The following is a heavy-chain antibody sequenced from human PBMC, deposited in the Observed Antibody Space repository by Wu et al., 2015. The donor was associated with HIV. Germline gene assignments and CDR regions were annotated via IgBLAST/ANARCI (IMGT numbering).Heavy chain of an antibody. J-gene: IGHJ3*02. D-gene: IGHD3-3*01. CDR3: ARDLRTTIFGVSERGDAFDI. V-gene: IGHV1-69*12. CDR2: IIPIFGTT. CDR1: GGTFSSYA. Sequence: QVQLVQSGAEVKKPGSSVKVSCKASGGTFSSYAISWVRQAPGQGLEWMGGIIPIFGTTNFAQKFQGRVTITADESTSTAYMELGSLRSEDTAVYYCARDLRTTIFGVSERGDAFDIWGQGTMVTVSS.